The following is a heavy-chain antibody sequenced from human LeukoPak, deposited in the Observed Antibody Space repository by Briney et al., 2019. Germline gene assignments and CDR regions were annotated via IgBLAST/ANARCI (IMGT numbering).Heavy chain of an antibody. CDR3: AKDDWADY. Sequence: GGSLRHCCAASGFTFCDYAIRGVLKAPGAGLECVSLISSSVSGSAYSTYYADSVKGRFTISRDNSKNTLYLQMNSLRAEDTAVYYCAKDDWADYWGQGTLVTVSS. J-gene: IGHJ4*02. CDR1: GFTFCDYA. V-gene: IGHV3-23*01. CDR2: ISSSVSGSAYST. D-gene: IGHD3-9*01.